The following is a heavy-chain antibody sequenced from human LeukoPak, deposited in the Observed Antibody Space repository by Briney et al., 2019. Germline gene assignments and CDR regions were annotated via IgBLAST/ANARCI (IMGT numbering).Heavy chain of an antibody. J-gene: IGHJ4*02. Sequence: GGSLRLSCAASGFTFGSYWLHWVRQAPGKGLVWVSRINSDGSSITYADSVKGRFTISRDNAKNTLYLQMNSLRVEDTAVYYCAREGRVSGYDFDCWGQGTLVTVSS. D-gene: IGHD5-12*01. CDR2: INSDGSSI. CDR3: AREGRVSGYDFDC. CDR1: GFTFGSYW. V-gene: IGHV3-74*03.